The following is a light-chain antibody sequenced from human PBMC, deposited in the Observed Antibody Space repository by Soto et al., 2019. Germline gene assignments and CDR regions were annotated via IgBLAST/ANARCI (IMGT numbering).Light chain of an antibody. CDR1: QSVSGN. V-gene: IGKV3-15*01. CDR3: HQYNNWPPRT. Sequence: EIVMTQSPATLSVSPGERATLSCRASQSVSGNLAWYQQKPGQAPRLLIYGASTRATGIPARFSGSGSGTEFTLTISSLQSEDFAVNYCHQYNNWPPRTFGQGTKLEIK. J-gene: IGKJ1*01. CDR2: GAS.